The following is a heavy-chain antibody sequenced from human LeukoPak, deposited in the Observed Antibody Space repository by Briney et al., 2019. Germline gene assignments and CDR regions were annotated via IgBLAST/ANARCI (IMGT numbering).Heavy chain of an antibody. D-gene: IGHD1-26*01. CDR1: GFTFSSYS. Sequence: GGSLRLPCAASGFTFSSYSMNWVRQAPGKGLEWVSSISSSSSYIYYADSVKGRFTISRDNSKNTLYLQMNSLRAEDTAVYYCAKYVGATFDYWGQGTLVTVSS. V-gene: IGHV3-21*04. J-gene: IGHJ4*02. CDR2: ISSSSSYI. CDR3: AKYVGATFDY.